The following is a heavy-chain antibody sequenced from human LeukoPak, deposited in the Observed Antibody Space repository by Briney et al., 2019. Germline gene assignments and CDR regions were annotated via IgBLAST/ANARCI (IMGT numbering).Heavy chain of an antibody. CDR3: ARDRISHSVAGPGGY. V-gene: IGHV1-46*01. J-gene: IGHJ4*02. Sequence: ASVKVSCKASGYTFTSYYMHWVRQAPGQGLEWMGLINPSGGSTSYVQKFQGRVTMTRDTSTSTVYMELSSLRSEDTAVYYCARDRISHSVAGPGGYWGQGTLVTVSS. CDR2: INPSGGST. D-gene: IGHD6-19*01. CDR1: GYTFTSYY.